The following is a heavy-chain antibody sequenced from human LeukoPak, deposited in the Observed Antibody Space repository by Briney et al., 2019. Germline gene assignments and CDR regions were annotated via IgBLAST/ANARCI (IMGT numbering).Heavy chain of an antibody. V-gene: IGHV3-49*04. CDR3: TRCIAEADPLDY. Sequence: GGSLRLSCTASGFTFGDYAMNWVRQAPGKGLEWVGFIRSKAFGGTTEYAASVKGRFTISRDGSKSIAYLQMNSLKTEDTAVYYCTRCIAEADPLDYWGQGTLVTVSS. D-gene: IGHD6-19*01. CDR2: IRSKAFGGTT. CDR1: GFTFGDYA. J-gene: IGHJ4*02.